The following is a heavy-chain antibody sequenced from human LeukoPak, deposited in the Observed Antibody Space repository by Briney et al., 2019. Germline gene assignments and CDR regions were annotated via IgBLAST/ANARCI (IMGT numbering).Heavy chain of an antibody. D-gene: IGHD3-10*01. V-gene: IGHV3-21*05. J-gene: IGHJ6*03. CDR1: GFTFSSYA. CDR2: ISSSSSYI. Sequence: GGSLRLSCAASGFTFSSYAMHWVRQAPGKGLEWVSYISSSSSYIYYADSVKGRFTISRDNAKNSLYLQMNSLRAEDTAVYYCARDWPPPLLWFGELSGHYYYYMDVWGKGTTVTVSS. CDR3: ARDWPPPLLWFGELSGHYYYYMDV.